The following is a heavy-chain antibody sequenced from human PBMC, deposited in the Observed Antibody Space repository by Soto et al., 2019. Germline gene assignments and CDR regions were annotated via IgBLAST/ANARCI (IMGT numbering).Heavy chain of an antibody. CDR1: GYTFTNSG. CDR2: ISTDNGNT. CDR3: ARLNVDRGSYYRTHPYFVY. D-gene: IGHD1-26*01. Sequence: ASVKVSCKASGYTFTNSGISWVRQAPGQGLEWMGWISTDNGNTNYAQHLQGRVSMTTDTSTSTAYMDLRSLRSDDTAVYYCARLNVDRGSYYRTHPYFVYWGQETLVPVS. V-gene: IGHV1-18*01. J-gene: IGHJ4*02.